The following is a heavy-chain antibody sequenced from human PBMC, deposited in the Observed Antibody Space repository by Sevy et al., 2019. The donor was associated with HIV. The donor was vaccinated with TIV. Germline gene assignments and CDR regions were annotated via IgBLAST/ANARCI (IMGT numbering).Heavy chain of an antibody. CDR1: GYSFTSYW. Sequence: GESLKISCKGSGYSFTSYWIGWVRQMPGKGLEWMGIIYPGDSDTRYSPSFQGQVTISADKSISTAYLQWSSLKASDTARYYCAICSSTSCYGSYGMDVWGQGTTVTVSS. CDR3: AICSSTSCYGSYGMDV. V-gene: IGHV5-51*01. D-gene: IGHD2-2*01. J-gene: IGHJ6*02. CDR2: IYPGDSDT.